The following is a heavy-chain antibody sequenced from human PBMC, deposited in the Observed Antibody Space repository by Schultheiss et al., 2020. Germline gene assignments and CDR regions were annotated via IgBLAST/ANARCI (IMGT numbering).Heavy chain of an antibody. D-gene: IGHD4-11*01. J-gene: IGHJ4*02. CDR1: GFTFSSYS. CDR3: ARDLGDYTNYAAY. V-gene: IGHV3-7*01. CDR2: INQDGSEK. Sequence: GGSLRLSCAASGFTFSSYSMNWVRQAPGRGLEWVANINQDGSEKHYVDSVKGRFTISRDNAKNSLYLQMDSLRADDTAIYYCARDLGDYTNYAAYWGQGTLVTVSS.